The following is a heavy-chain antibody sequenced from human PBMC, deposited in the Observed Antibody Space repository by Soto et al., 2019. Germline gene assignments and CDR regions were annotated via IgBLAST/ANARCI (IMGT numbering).Heavy chain of an antibody. J-gene: IGHJ4*02. CDR1: GFTFSTYN. CDR3: ARDRVWDWSGSYGWDY. D-gene: IGHD1-26*01. V-gene: IGHV3-48*02. CDR2: IRSSSNTI. Sequence: LRLSCAASGFTFSTYNMNWVRQAPGKGLEWVSYIRSSSNTIYYAGSVEGRFTISRDNAKNSLYLQMNSLRDEDTAVYYCARDRVWDWSGSYGWDYWGQGTLVTVSS.